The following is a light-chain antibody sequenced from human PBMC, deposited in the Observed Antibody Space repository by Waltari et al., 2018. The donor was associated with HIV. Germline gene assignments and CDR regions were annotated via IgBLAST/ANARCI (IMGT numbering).Light chain of an antibody. CDR1: ALPKRY. CDR3: YSTDNNGDRGV. J-gene: IGLJ2*01. V-gene: IGLV3-10*01. Sequence: SYELTQPPSVSVSPGQTARITCSGDALPKRYSYWYQQKSGQPPVLVIYKDNKRPSGITERFSGSSSGTMATLTISGAQVEDEADYYCYSTDNNGDRGVFGGGTKVSVL. CDR2: KDN.